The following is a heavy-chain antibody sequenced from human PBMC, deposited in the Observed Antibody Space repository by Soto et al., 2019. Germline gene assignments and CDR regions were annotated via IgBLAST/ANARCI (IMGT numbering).Heavy chain of an antibody. CDR1: GGTFSSYA. D-gene: IGHD3-10*01. CDR3: ARSTMVRGVMFYGMDV. J-gene: IGHJ6*02. V-gene: IGHV1-69*13. Sequence: ASVKVSCKASGGTFSSYAISWVRQAPGQGLEWMGGIIPIFGTANYAQKFQGRVTITADESTSTAYMELSSLRSEDTAVYYCARSTMVRGVMFYGMDVWGQGTTVTVSS. CDR2: IIPIFGTA.